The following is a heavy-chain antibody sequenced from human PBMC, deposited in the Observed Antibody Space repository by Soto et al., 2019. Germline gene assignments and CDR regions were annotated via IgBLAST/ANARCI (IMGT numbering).Heavy chain of an antibody. D-gene: IGHD3-10*01. J-gene: IGHJ4*03. CDR2: IYYSGST. Sequence: SETLSLTCTVSGGSISSGGYYWSWIRQHPGKGLEWIGYIYYSGSTYYNPSLKSRVTISVDTSKNQFSLKLSSVTAADTAVYYCASLTMVRGIDYWGQGTMVTVSS. CDR1: GGSISSGGYY. CDR3: ASLTMVRGIDY. V-gene: IGHV4-31*03.